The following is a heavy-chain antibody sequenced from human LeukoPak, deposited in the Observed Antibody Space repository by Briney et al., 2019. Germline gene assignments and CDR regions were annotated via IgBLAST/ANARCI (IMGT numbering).Heavy chain of an antibody. Sequence: GASVKVSCKASGYTFTSYYMHWVRQAPGQGLEWMGIINPSGGSTSYAQKFQGRVTMTRDTSTSTVYMELSSLRSEDTAVYYCARDLHYDFWSGYYTPPGYWGQGTLVTVSS. D-gene: IGHD3-3*01. J-gene: IGHJ4*02. CDR1: GYTFTSYY. V-gene: IGHV1-46*01. CDR2: INPSGGST. CDR3: ARDLHYDFWSGYYTPPGY.